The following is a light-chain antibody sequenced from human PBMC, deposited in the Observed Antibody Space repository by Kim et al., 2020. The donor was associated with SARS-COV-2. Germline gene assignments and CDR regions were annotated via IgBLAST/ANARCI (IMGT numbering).Light chain of an antibody. Sequence: SYELTQPPSVSVAPGKTARITCGGNNIGSKSVHWYQQKPGQAPVLVIYYDSDRHSGIPERFSGSNSGNTATLTISRVEAGDEADYYCQVWDSSSDHPNWVFGGGTQLTVL. CDR3: QVWDSSSDHPNWV. J-gene: IGLJ3*02. CDR1: NIGSKS. CDR2: YDS. V-gene: IGLV3-21*04.